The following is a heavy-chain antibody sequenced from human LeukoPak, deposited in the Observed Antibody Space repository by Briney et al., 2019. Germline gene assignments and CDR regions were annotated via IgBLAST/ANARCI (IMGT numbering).Heavy chain of an antibody. CDR3: ASLELERRANYFDY. CDR2: IRYDGSNK. V-gene: IGHV3-30*02. D-gene: IGHD1-1*01. Sequence: PGGSLRLSCAASGFTFSSYGMHWVRQAPGKGLEWVAVIRYDGSNKYYADSVKGRFTISRDNSKNTLYLQMNSLRAEDTAVYYCASLELERRANYFDYWGQGTLVTVSS. J-gene: IGHJ4*02. CDR1: GFTFSSYG.